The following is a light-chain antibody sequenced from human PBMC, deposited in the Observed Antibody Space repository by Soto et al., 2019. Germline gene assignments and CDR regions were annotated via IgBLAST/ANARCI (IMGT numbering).Light chain of an antibody. CDR3: QQYNSYSPT. CDR2: KAS. Sequence: DIQMTQSPSTLSASVGDRVTITCRASQSISVWLAWYQQKAGKAPNLLIYKASRLESGVPSRFSGSGSETEFTLTISGLQAGDSATYYFQQYNSYSPTFGQGTKVEVK. CDR1: QSISVW. J-gene: IGKJ1*01. V-gene: IGKV1-5*03.